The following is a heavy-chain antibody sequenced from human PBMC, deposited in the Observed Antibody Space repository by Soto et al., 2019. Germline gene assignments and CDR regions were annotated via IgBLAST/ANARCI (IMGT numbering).Heavy chain of an antibody. CDR3: ARINGYYYYYTDV. J-gene: IGHJ6*03. CDR2: IIPIFGTA. Sequence: ASVKVSCKASGGTFSSYAISWVRQAPGQGLEWMGGIIPIFGTANYAQKFQGRVTITADKSTSTAYMELSSLRSEDTAVYYCARINGYYYYYTDVWGKGTTVTVSS. CDR1: GGTFSSYA. V-gene: IGHV1-69*06.